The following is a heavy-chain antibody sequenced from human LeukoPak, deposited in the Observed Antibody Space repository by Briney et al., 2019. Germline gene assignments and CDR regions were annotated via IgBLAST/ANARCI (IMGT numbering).Heavy chain of an antibody. CDR3: AELGITMIGGV. D-gene: IGHD3-10*02. V-gene: IGHV3-7*01. J-gene: IGHJ6*04. CDR1: GFTFSNYW. CDR2: IKADGGEK. Sequence: GGSLRLSCAASGFTFSNYWMTWVRQAPGKGLEWVANIKADGGEKYYLDSVKGRFTISRDNAKNSLYLQMNSLRAEDTAVYYCAELGITMIGGVWGKGTTVTISS.